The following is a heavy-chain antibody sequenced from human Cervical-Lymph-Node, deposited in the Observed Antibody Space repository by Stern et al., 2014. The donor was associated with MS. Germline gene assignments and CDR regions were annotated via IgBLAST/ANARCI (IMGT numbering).Heavy chain of an antibody. CDR1: GYTFISYG. V-gene: IGHV1-18*01. J-gene: IGHJ4*02. CDR2: ISGYSGKT. D-gene: IGHD1-14*01. Sequence: QDQLVQSGAEVKKPGASVKVSCKASGYTFISYGITWVRQAPGQGLEWMGWISGYSGKTDYAQGFQGRVSLTTDTSTSTAYLEVRSLRSDDTAIYYCARAGADSTTHFDYWGQGTLVTVSS. CDR3: ARAGADSTTHFDY.